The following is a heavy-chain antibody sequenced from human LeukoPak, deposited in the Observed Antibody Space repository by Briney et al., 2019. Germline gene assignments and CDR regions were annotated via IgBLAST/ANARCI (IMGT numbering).Heavy chain of an antibody. Sequence: ASVKVSCKAFGYTFTSNYMHWVRQAPGQGPEWMGVISPSGGSTTYAQKFQGRVTLTRDMSTSTDYLELSSLRSEDTAVYYCARYGGTTFDYWGQGTLVTVSS. CDR2: ISPSGGST. J-gene: IGHJ4*02. D-gene: IGHD4/OR15-4a*01. CDR1: GYTFTSNY. CDR3: ARYGGTTFDY. V-gene: IGHV1-46*01.